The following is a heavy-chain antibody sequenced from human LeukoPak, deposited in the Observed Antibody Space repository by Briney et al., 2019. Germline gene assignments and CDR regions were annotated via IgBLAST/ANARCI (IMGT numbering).Heavy chain of an antibody. D-gene: IGHD3-22*01. CDR2: ISGSGGST. CDR3: ARDPITMIVVVPGAFDI. CDR1: GFTFSSYA. J-gene: IGHJ3*02. V-gene: IGHV3-23*01. Sequence: GGSLRLSCAASGFTFSSYAMSWVRQAPGKGLEWVSAISGSGGSTYYADSVKGRFTISRDNSKNTLYLQMNSLRAEDTAVYYCARDPITMIVVVPGAFDIWGQGTMVTVSS.